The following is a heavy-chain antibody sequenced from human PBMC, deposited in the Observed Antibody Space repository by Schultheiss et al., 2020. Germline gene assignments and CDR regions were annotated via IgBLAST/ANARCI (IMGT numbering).Heavy chain of an antibody. D-gene: IGHD3-3*01. Sequence: GGSLRLSCAASGFTFNSYSMNWVRQAPGKGLEWVSYITSSSSTIYYADSVKGRFTFSRDNAKNSLYLQMNSLRAEDTAVYYCARVKGDFWSAYYHGDFYNGMDVWGKGTTVTVSS. CDR1: GFTFNSYS. CDR3: ARVKGDFWSAYYHGDFYNGMDV. CDR2: ITSSSSTI. J-gene: IGHJ6*04. V-gene: IGHV3-48*01.